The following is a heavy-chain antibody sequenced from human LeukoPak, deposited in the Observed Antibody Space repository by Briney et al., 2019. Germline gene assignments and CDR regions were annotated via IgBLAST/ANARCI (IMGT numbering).Heavy chain of an antibody. Sequence: PGGSLRLSCAASGFTFSSYSMNWVRQAPGKGLEWVSSISSSSSYIYYADSVKGRFTISRDNAKNSLYLQMNSLRAGDTAVYYCARDVCTNGVCYIYYYYMDVWGKGTTVTVSS. CDR1: GFTFSSYS. J-gene: IGHJ6*03. CDR2: ISSSSSYI. D-gene: IGHD2-8*01. V-gene: IGHV3-21*01. CDR3: ARDVCTNGVCYIYYYYMDV.